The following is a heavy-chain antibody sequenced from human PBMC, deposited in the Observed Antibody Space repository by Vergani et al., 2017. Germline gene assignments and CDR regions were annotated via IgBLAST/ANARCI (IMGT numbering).Heavy chain of an antibody. CDR2: VSTGTKSQ. CDR1: GFDFSSYI. V-gene: IGHV3-30*01. J-gene: IGHJ6*02. Sequence: QLVESGGGWVQPGGSLRLSCVVSGFDFSSYIMNWVRQAPGKGLEWVSFVSTGTKSQSYAESVKGRFTISRDKSQNTVNLQMNSLRTEDTAVYFCANSVIAGNVGVAYFGMDVWGRGTTVTVSS. CDR3: ANSVIAGNVGVAYFGMDV. D-gene: IGHD2/OR15-2a*01.